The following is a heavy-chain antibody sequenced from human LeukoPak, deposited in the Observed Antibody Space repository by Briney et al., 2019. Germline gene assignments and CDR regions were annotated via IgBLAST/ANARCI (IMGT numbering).Heavy chain of an antibody. CDR1: GYTFTSYG. V-gene: IGHV1-18*01. D-gene: IGHD3-3*01. CDR2: ISAYNGNT. J-gene: IGHJ3*02. CDR3: ARVRYPHRLSEYYEFWSGYSYDAFDM. Sequence: GASVKVSCKASGYTFTSYGISWVRQAPGQGLEWMGWISAYNGNTNYAQKLQGRVTMTTDTSTSTAYMELRSLRSDDTAVYYCARVRYPHRLSEYYEFWSGYSYDAFDMWGQGTMVTVSS.